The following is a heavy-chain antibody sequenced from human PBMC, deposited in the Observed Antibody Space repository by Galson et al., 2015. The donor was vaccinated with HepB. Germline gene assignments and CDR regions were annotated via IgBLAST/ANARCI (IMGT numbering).Heavy chain of an antibody. V-gene: IGHV4-34*01. CDR3: ARTPPRFTMISPDV. CDR2: IKHSGST. CDR1: AESFSGYF. J-gene: IGHJ6*02. D-gene: IGHD3-22*01. Sequence: ETLSLTCAVYAESFSGYFWSWIRQPPGKGLEWIGEIKHSGSTNYNPSPKSRVTISVDTSNNHFSLRLTSVTAADTAIYYCARTPPRFTMISPDVWGQGTTVTISS.